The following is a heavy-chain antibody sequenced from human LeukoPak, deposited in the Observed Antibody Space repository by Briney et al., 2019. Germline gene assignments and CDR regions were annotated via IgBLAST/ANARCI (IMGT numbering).Heavy chain of an antibody. CDR3: ARVFARGGEISGSYYYY. Sequence: SVKVSXKASGGTFSSYAISWVRQAPGQGLEWMGRIIPIFGTANYAQKFQGRVTITTDESTSTAYMELSSLRSEDTAVYYCARVFARGGEISGSYYYYWGQGTLVTVSS. CDR2: IIPIFGTA. CDR1: GGTFSSYA. V-gene: IGHV1-69*05. D-gene: IGHD1-26*01. J-gene: IGHJ4*02.